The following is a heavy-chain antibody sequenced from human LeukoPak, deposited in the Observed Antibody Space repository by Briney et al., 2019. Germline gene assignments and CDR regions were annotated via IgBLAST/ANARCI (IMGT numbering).Heavy chain of an antibody. J-gene: IGHJ1*01. Sequence: ASVKVSCKVSGYTLTELSMHWVRQAPGKGLEWMGGFDPEDGETIYAQKFQGRVTMTEDTSTDTAYMELSSLRSEDTAVYYCARGQDPYSSSSIYFQHWGQGTLVTVSS. CDR3: ARGQDPYSSSSIYFQH. CDR2: FDPEDGET. D-gene: IGHD6-13*01. CDR1: GYTLTELS. V-gene: IGHV1-24*01.